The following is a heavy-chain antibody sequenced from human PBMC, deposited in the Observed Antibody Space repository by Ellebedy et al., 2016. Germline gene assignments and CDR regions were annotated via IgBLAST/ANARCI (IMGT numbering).Heavy chain of an antibody. J-gene: IGHJ6*02. CDR3: ARVGWFRMDV. CDR2: IYYSGST. CDR1: GGSISSSSYY. V-gene: IGHV4-61*05. D-gene: IGHD2-15*01. Sequence: SETLSLTCTVSGGSISSSSYYWGWIRQPPGKGLEWIGYIYYSGSTNYNPSLKSRVTISVNTSKNQFSLKLSSVTAADTAVYYCARVGWFRMDVWGQGTTVTVPS.